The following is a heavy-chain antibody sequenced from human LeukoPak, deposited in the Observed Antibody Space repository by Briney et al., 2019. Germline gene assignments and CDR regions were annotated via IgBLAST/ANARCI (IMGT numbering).Heavy chain of an antibody. J-gene: IGHJ1*01. V-gene: IGHV4-59*08. CDR2: IYYSGST. CDR1: GGSISSYY. CDR3: ARRRYYDGSGYLE. D-gene: IGHD3-22*01. Sequence: SETLSLTCTVSGGSISSYYWSWIRQPPGKGLEWIGYIYYSGSTNYDPSLESRVTISVDTSNNQFSLNLRSVTAADTAVYYCARRRYYDGSGYLEWGQGTLLSVSS.